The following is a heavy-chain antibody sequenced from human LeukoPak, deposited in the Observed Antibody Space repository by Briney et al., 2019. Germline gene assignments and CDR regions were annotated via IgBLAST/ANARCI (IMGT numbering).Heavy chain of an antibody. J-gene: IGHJ5*02. CDR1: GGTFSSYA. CDR2: IIPIFGTV. V-gene: IGHV1-69*01. Sequence: SVKVSCKASGGTFSSYAISWVRQAPGQGLEWMGGIIPIFGTVSYAQKFQGRVTITADESTNTAYMELSSLRSEDTAVYYCAREDSSSWYYWFDPWGQGTLVTVSS. D-gene: IGHD6-13*01. CDR3: AREDSSSWYYWFDP.